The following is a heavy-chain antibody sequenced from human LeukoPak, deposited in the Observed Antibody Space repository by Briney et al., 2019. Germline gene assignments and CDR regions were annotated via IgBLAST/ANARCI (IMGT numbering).Heavy chain of an antibody. CDR1: GGSFSGYL. CDR3: SRSGLTGMREYERADYYYYGMDL. Sequence: SETLSLTCDVPGGSFSGYLWSWIRQSPGKGLEWIGEVDYRGSPHYNPSLESRVTISVDTSKNQLSLKLTSVTAADTALYYCSRSGLTGMREYERADYYYYGMDLWGQGTAVTV. J-gene: IGHJ6*02. V-gene: IGHV4-34*01. CDR2: VDYRGSP. D-gene: IGHD2-2*01.